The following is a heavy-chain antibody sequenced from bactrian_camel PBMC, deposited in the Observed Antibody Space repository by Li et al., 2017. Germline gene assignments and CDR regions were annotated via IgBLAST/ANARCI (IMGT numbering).Heavy chain of an antibody. J-gene: IGHJ4*01. Sequence: QLVESGGGSVQAGGSLRLSCAASGITFSSYWMYWVRQAPGKGLEWVSVINSGATSLYYADSVKGRFTISRDNAESTVYLQMNSLKAEDTAMYYCASGLRLPTRCRYDYWGQGTQVTVS. D-gene: IGHD2*01. CDR2: INSGATSL. V-gene: IGHV3S25*01. CDR3: ASGLRLPTRCRYDY. CDR1: GITFSSYW.